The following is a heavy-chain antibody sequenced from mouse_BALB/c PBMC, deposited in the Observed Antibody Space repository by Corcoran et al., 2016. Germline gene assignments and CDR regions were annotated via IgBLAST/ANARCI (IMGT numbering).Heavy chain of an antibody. Sequence: EVQLHQSGAELVKPWASVKLSCTASGFNIKDTYMHWVKQRPEQGLEWIGRIDLANGNTKYDPKFQGKATITADTSSNTAYLQLSSLTSEDTAVYYCARWDWYFDVWGAGTTVTVSS. CDR2: IDLANGNT. J-gene: IGHJ1*01. V-gene: IGHV14-3*02. CDR1: GFNIKDTY. CDR3: ARWDWYFDV.